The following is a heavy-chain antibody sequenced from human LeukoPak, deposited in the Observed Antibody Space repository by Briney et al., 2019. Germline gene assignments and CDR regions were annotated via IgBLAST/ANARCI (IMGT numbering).Heavy chain of an antibody. D-gene: IGHD1-26*01. CDR2: TWYDGSDK. CDR3: ARDQHPWDTGEFDD. V-gene: IGHV3-33*01. J-gene: IGHJ4*01. Sequence: GGSLSHSPAPSRFTSSSAGVHWVRHAPGKGLERVAVTWYDGSDKYYADSVKGLFTISRDNSKNTLYLQMNSLRAEDTAVYYCARDQHPWDTGEFDDWGQASLVTVSS. CDR1: RFTSSSAG.